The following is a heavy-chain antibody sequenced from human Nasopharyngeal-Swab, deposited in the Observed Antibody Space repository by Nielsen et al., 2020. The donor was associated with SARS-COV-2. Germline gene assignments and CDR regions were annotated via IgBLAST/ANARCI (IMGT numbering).Heavy chain of an antibody. V-gene: IGHV4-4*07. D-gene: IGHD3-3*01. Sequence: SETLSLTCIVSGGSISSYYWSWIRQPAGKGLEWIGRIHTSGSTNNNPSLEGRVTMSVDTSKNQFSLKLSSVTAADTAVYYCASITIFGVVYSWGQGTMVTVSS. J-gene: IGHJ3*01. CDR1: GGSISSYY. CDR2: IHTSGST. CDR3: ASITIFGVVYS.